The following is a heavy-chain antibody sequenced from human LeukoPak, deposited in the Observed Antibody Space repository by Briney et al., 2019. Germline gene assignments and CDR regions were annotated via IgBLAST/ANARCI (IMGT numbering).Heavy chain of an antibody. CDR3: ARGGGLDV. V-gene: IGHV3-7*03. CDR2: INHNGNVN. J-gene: IGHJ6*02. Sequence: GGSLRLSCAASGFTFSSYGMHWVRQAPGKGLEWMASINHNGNVNYYVDSVKGRFTISRDNAKNSLYLQMSNLRAEDTAVYFCARGGGLDVWGQGATVTVSS. CDR1: GFTFSSYG. D-gene: IGHD3-16*01.